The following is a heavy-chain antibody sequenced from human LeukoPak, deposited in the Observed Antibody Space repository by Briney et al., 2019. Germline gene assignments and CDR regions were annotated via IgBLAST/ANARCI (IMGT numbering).Heavy chain of an antibody. CDR1: GYTFTSYY. CDR2: INPSGGST. Sequence: ASVKVSCKASGYTFTSYYMHWVRQAPGQGLEWMGIINPSGGSTSYAQKFQGRVTMTRDTSTSTVYMELSSLRSEDTVVYYCARDSAYCGGDCYSTFDYWGQGTLVTVSS. CDR3: ARDSAYCGGDCYSTFDY. J-gene: IGHJ4*02. V-gene: IGHV1-46*01. D-gene: IGHD2-21*02.